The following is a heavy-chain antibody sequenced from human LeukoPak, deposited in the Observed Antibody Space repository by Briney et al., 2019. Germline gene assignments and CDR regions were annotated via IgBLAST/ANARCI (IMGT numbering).Heavy chain of an antibody. D-gene: IGHD3-10*01. CDR3: ARESTMVRGDPFDY. J-gene: IGHJ4*02. Sequence: PGGSLRLSCEASGFTVSSNYMSWVRQAPGKGLEWVANIKQDGSEKYYVDSVRGRFTISRDNAKNSLYLQMNSLRAEDTAVYYCARESTMVRGDPFDYWGQGTLVTVSS. CDR1: GFTVSSNY. V-gene: IGHV3-7*01. CDR2: IKQDGSEK.